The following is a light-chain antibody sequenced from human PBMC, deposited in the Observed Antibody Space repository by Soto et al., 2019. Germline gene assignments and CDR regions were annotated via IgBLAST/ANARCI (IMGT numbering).Light chain of an antibody. CDR1: QSVSTNY. V-gene: IGKV3-20*01. J-gene: IGKJ1*01. CDR2: GAS. CDR3: QQDGSSGT. Sequence: EIVLTQSPGTLSLSPGERATLSCRASQSVSTNYLAWYQQKPGQAPRLLIYGASNRPTGIPDRFSGSGSGTDFTLTISRLEPEDFAVYYCQQDGSSGTFGQGNKVQIK.